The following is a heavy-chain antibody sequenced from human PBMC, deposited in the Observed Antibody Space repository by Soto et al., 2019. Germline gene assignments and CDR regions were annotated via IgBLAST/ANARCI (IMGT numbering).Heavy chain of an antibody. V-gene: IGHV3-23*01. D-gene: IGHD3-16*02. CDR1: GFTVSSYA. J-gene: IGHJ4*02. CDR3: AKDPSQITFGGVIVNYFDY. Sequence: GGSLRLSCAASGFTVSSYAMSWVRQAPGKGLEWVSAISGSGGSTYYADSVKGRFTISRDNSKNTLYLQMNSLRAEDTAVYYCAKDPSQITFGGVIVNYFDYWGQGTLVTVSS. CDR2: ISGSGGST.